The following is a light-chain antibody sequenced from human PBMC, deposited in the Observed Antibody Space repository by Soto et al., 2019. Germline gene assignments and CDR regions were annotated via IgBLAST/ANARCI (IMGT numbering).Light chain of an antibody. CDR3: QQSYSTPYT. Sequence: DIRMTQSPSSLSASVGDRVTITCRASQSIKNYLNWYQHKPGKAPNLLIYAAFSLQSGVPSRFSGSGSGTDFTLIINSLQPEDFATYYCQQSYSTPYTFGHGTKLEIK. V-gene: IGKV1-39*01. J-gene: IGKJ2*01. CDR1: QSIKNY. CDR2: AAF.